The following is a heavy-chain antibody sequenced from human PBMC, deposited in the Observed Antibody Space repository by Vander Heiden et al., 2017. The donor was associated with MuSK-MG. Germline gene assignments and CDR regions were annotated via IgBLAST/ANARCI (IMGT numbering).Heavy chain of an antibody. CDR3: ARYSDYVGGKDFFFDY. CDR2: ISSRSHNI. J-gene: IGHJ4*02. CDR1: GFTFSDYY. D-gene: IGHD4-17*01. V-gene: IGHV3-11*01. Sequence: QVQLVESGGGLVKPGGSLTVSCEASGFTFSDYYMSWVRQAPGKGLEWVAYISSRSHNIFYADPVKGRFTVSRDKAKNSVYLQMTGLGAADTAIYFCARYSDYVGGKDFFFDYWGQGALVTVSS.